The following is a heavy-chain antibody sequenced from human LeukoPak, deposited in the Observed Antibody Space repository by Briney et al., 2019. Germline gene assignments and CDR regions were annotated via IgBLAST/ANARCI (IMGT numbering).Heavy chain of an antibody. Sequence: ASVKLSCKVSGYTFTGKYIHWVRQAPGQGLEWMGRINPNSGGTNYAQNFQGRVTMTRDTSISTAYMELSRLRADDTAVYYCARGGITAIIVITTGAFDIWGQGTVVTVSS. D-gene: IGHD3-10*01. CDR1: GYTFTGKY. CDR3: ARGGITAIIVITTGAFDI. CDR2: INPNSGGT. J-gene: IGHJ3*02. V-gene: IGHV1-2*06.